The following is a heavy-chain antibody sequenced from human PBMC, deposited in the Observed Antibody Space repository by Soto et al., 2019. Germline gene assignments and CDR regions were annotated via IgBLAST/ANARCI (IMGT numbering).Heavy chain of an antibody. CDR1: GFTFSTYG. CDR2: ISFDASNK. D-gene: IGHD3-22*01. J-gene: IGHJ6*02. CDR3: AKEHDGSGYFHQYGMDV. Sequence: GGSLRLSCAASGFTFSTYGMHWVRQAPGKGLEWVALISFDASNKYYADSVKGRFTISRDNSKNTLFLLMDSLRAEDTAVYYCAKEHDGSGYFHQYGMDVWGQGTTVTVSS. V-gene: IGHV3-30*18.